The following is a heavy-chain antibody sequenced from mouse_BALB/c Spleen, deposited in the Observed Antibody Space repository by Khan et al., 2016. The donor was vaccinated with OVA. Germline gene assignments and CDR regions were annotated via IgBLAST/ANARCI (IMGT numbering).Heavy chain of an antibody. CDR2: INPTSGYT. CDR1: GYTFTSYW. V-gene: IGHV1-7*01. CDR3: ARDRIDY. J-gene: IGHJ2*01. Sequence: VQLVESGAELAKPGASVKMSCTASGYTFTSYWMHWIKQRPGQGLEWIGYINPTSGYTDYNQKFKDKATLTADKSSSTAYMQLSSLTSDDSAVYYCARDRIDYWGQGTALTFSS.